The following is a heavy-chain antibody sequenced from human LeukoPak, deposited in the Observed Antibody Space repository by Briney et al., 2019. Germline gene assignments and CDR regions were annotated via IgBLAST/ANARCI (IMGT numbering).Heavy chain of an antibody. CDR3: ARISTIGTKWVY. V-gene: IGHV3-23*01. CDR1: GFTFSSYA. Sequence: PGGSLRLSCAASGFTFSSYAMSWVRQAQGKGLEWVSAISGSGGSTYYADSVKGRFTVSRDNAKNLLYLQMDSLRAEDTAVYYCARISTIGTKWVYWGQGTLVTVSS. D-gene: IGHD1-1*01. J-gene: IGHJ4*02. CDR2: ISGSGGST.